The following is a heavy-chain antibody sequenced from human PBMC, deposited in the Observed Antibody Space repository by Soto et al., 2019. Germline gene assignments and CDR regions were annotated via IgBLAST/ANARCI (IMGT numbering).Heavy chain of an antibody. CDR3: AKAPLLRFRVVERGHEFDS. V-gene: IGHV3-30*18. CDR2: ISYDGSNK. J-gene: IGHJ3*02. Sequence: QVQLVESGGGVVQPGRSLRLSCAASGFTFSSYGMHWVRQAPGKGLEWVAVISYDGSNKYYADSVKGRFTISRDNSKKGLYLQMHSLRAEDTAVYYCAKAPLLRFRVVERGHEFDSWGQGSMVTVAS. D-gene: IGHD3-10*01. CDR1: GFTFSSYG.